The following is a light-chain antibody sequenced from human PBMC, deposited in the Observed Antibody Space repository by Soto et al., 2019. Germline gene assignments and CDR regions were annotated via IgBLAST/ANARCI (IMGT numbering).Light chain of an antibody. Sequence: DIQMTKSPSTLSGSVGDRVTITCRASQTISSWLAWYQQKPGKAPKLLNYKASTLKSGVPSRFSGSGSGTEFTLTISSLQPDDFATYYCQHYNSYSEAFGQWTKVELK. CDR3: QHYNSYSEA. CDR2: KAS. J-gene: IGKJ1*01. V-gene: IGKV1-5*03. CDR1: QTISSW.